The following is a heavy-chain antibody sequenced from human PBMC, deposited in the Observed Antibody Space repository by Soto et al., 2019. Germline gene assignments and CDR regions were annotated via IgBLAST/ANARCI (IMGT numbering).Heavy chain of an antibody. CDR1: GGTFSSYA. D-gene: IGHD1-26*01. J-gene: IGHJ6*02. V-gene: IGHV1-69*13. CDR2: IIPIFGTA. CDR3: ARVGISVGANYYYYGMDV. Sequence: GASVKVSCKASGGTFSSYAISWVRQAPGQGLEWMGGIIPIFGTANYAQKFQGRVTITADESTNTAYMELSSLRSEDTAVYYCARVGISVGANYYYYGMDVWGQGTTVTVS.